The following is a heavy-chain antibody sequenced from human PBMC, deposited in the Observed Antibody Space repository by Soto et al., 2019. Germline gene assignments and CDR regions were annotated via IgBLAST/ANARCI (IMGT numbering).Heavy chain of an antibody. D-gene: IGHD4-4*01. J-gene: IGHJ6*02. CDR2: SIGPSGNT. V-gene: IGHV3-23*01. Sequence: EVQLLESGGDLVQPGGSLRLVCAASGFTFSNSGMRWVRQAPGQGLEWVSSIGPSGNTYYSDAVMGRFTISRDISKNTLFLPMDSLRAEDTATYYCAKLLHNSYYNVMDVWGQGTTVTVSS. CDR1: GFTFSNSG. CDR3: AKLLHNSYYNVMDV.